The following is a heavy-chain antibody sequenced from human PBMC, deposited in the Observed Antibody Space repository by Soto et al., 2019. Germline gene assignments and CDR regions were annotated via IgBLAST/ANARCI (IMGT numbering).Heavy chain of an antibody. CDR1: GFTFSSYA. CDR3: AKDLLMAIAASMDV. J-gene: IGHJ6*02. V-gene: IGHV3-23*01. Sequence: LRLSCAASGFTFSSYAMSWVRQAPGKGLEWVSVISGSGGSTYYADSVKGRFTISRDNSKNTLYLQMDSLRAEDTAIYYCAKDLLMAIAASMDVWGQGTTVTVSS. CDR2: ISGSGGST. D-gene: IGHD6-6*01.